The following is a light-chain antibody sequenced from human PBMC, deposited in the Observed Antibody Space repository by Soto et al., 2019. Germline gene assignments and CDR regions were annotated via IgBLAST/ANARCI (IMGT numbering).Light chain of an antibody. V-gene: IGKV1-39*01. Sequence: DIQLTQSPSSLSASVGDRVTITCRASETIARYLNWYQQKPGKAPNLLIYAASTLKSGFPSNFSGNGSGTDFTLTISRLQPEDFATYHCQQTYNPPRQFGQVTKADI. CDR3: QQTYNPPRQ. J-gene: IGKJ1*01. CDR1: ETIARY. CDR2: AAS.